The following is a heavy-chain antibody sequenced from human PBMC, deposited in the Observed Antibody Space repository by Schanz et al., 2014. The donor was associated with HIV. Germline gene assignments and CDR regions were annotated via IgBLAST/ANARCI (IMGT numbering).Heavy chain of an antibody. V-gene: IGHV3-30*18. J-gene: IGHJ6*02. Sequence: QVQLVESGGGVVQPGRSLRLSCAASGFSFSNFGMHWVRQAPGKGLEWVAVLSYDGTKKHYADSVKGRFTISRDNSKNSLYLVIKSLRAEDAAVYYCAKDRNYYESKYRGKGNYYYYYGMDVWGQGTTVTVSS. CDR2: LSYDGTKK. D-gene: IGHD3-22*01. CDR3: AKDRNYYESKYRGKGNYYYYYGMDV. CDR1: GFSFSNFG.